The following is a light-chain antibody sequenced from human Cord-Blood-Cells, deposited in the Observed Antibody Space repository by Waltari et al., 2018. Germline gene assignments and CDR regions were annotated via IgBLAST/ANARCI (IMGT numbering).Light chain of an antibody. CDR3: SSYTSSSTLRV. J-gene: IGLJ1*01. Sequence: QSALTQPASVSGSPGQSITISCTGTSSDVGGYNYVYWYQQHPGKAPKLMIYEVSNRPSGVSNRFSGSKSGNTASLTISGLQAEDEADYYCSSYTSSSTLRVFGTGTKVTVL. CDR1: SSDVGGYNY. V-gene: IGLV2-14*01. CDR2: EVS.